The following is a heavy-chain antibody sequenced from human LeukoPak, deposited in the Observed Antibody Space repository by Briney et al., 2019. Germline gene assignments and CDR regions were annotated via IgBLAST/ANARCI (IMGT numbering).Heavy chain of an antibody. D-gene: IGHD5-18*01. CDR3: AREGWLRRSDY. V-gene: IGHV3-74*01. CDR1: GNYW. CDR2: INSDGSWT. J-gene: IGHJ4*02. Sequence: TGGSLRLSCAASGNYWMHWVRQVPGKGLVWVSHINSDGSWTSYADSVKGRFTISKDNAKNTVYLQMNSLRAEDTAVYYCAREGWLRRSDYWGQGTLVTVSS.